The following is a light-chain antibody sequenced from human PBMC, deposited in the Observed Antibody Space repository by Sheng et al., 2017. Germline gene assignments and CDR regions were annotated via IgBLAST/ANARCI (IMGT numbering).Light chain of an antibody. CDR3: AAWDDSLSGWV. J-gene: IGLJ3*02. V-gene: IGLV1-44*01. CDR2: NDY. CDR1: SSNVENDN. Sequence: QPVLPQPPSASGTPGQRVTISCSGSSSNVENDNVYWYQQLPGTAPKLLIYNDYRRPSGVPDRFSGSKSGTSASLAITGLQAEDEADYYCAAWDDSLSGWVFGGGTKLTVL.